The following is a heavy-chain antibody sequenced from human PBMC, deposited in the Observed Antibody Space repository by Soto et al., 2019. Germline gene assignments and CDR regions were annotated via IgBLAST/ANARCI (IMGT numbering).Heavy chain of an antibody. J-gene: IGHJ4*02. CDR3: ARGPLSYYDMLTHGFDS. Sequence: ASVKVSCRASGYTFTSYGISWVRQAPEPGVEWMGWISAYNGNTNYAQKLQGRVTVTTDTSTSTAYMDLRSLRSDDTAVYYCARGPLSYYDMLTHGFDSWGRGTLVTVSS. V-gene: IGHV1-18*01. D-gene: IGHD3-9*01. CDR1: GYTFTSYG. CDR2: ISAYNGNT.